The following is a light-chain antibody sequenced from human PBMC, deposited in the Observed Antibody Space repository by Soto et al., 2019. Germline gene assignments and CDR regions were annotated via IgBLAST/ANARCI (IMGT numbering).Light chain of an antibody. CDR2: DNN. Sequence: QSVLTQPPSVSAAPGRTVTISCSGNSSNIGNSFVSWYQQLPGTAPRLPIYDNNERPSGIPDRFSGSKSGTSATLGITGLQTGDEADYYCGAWDGGLSAFVFGTGTKVTVL. J-gene: IGLJ1*01. CDR1: SSNIGNSF. CDR3: GAWDGGLSAFV. V-gene: IGLV1-51*01.